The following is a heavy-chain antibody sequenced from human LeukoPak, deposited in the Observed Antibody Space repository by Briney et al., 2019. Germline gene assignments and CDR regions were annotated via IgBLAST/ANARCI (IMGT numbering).Heavy chain of an antibody. J-gene: IGHJ3*02. Sequence: SQTLSLTCAISGDTVSNNTAGWNWFRQFPSRGLEWLGRTYYRSKWYHDYAVSVKGRITVNPDTSKNQFSLQLNSVAPEDTAVYYCARHWNYYDSSGTIDAFDIWGQGTMVTVSS. V-gene: IGHV6-1*01. CDR2: TYYRSKWYH. D-gene: IGHD3-22*01. CDR1: GDTVSNNTAG. CDR3: ARHWNYYDSSGTIDAFDI.